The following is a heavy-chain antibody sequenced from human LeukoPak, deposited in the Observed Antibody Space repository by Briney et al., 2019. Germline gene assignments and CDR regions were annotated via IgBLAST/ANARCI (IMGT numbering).Heavy chain of an antibody. V-gene: IGHV4-30-4*01. CDR1: GGSFSDYNYY. CDR3: ARGEVVGTSFDY. D-gene: IGHD1-26*01. Sequence: SETLSLTCTVSGGSFSDYNYYWNWIRQPPGKGLEWIGSVHYNGNTYYNPSLKSRIIISLDKSKSQFSLKLISVTVADTAVYYCARGEVVGTSFDYWGQGTLVTVSS. J-gene: IGHJ4*02. CDR2: VHYNGNT.